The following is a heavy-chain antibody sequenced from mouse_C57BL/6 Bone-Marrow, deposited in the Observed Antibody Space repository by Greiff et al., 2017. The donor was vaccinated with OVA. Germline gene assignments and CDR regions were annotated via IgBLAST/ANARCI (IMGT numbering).Heavy chain of an antibody. CDR3: VRDYDGYHFYY. V-gene: IGHV10-3*01. Sequence: EVQLQESGGGLVQPKGSLKLSCAASGFTFNTYAMHWVRQAPGKGLECVARIRSKSSNYATYYADSVKDRFTISRDDSQSMLYLQMNNLKTEDTAMYYCVRDYDGYHFYYWGQGTTLTVSS. D-gene: IGHD2-3*01. J-gene: IGHJ2*01. CDR1: GFTFNTYA. CDR2: IRSKSSNYAT.